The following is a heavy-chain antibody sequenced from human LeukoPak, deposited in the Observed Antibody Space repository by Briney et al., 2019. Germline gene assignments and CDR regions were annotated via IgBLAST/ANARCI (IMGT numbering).Heavy chain of an antibody. CDR1: GYTFTGYY. CDR2: INPNSGGT. J-gene: IGHJ4*02. D-gene: IGHD3-22*01. CDR3: ARIPLYYYDSSGYSPIFHY. V-gene: IGHV1-2*02. Sequence: ASVKVSCKASGYTFTGYYMHWVRQAPGQGLEWMGWINPNSGGTNYAQKFQGRVTMTRDTSISTAYMELSRLRSDDTAVYYCARIPLYYYDSSGYSPIFHYWGQGTLVTVSS.